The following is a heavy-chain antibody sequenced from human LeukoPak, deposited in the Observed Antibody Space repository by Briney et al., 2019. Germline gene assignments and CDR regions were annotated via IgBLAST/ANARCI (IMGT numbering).Heavy chain of an antibody. V-gene: IGHV3-48*01. J-gene: IGHJ4*02. CDR2: ISSISSTI. CDR3: ARSSRELGGYAPWELMPPFDY. D-gene: IGHD1-7*01. Sequence: RGSLRLSCAASGFSFSSYRINWVRQAPGKGLEWVSYISSISSTIYYADSVKGRFTISRDNAKNSLYLQMNSVRAEDTAVYYCARSSRELGGYAPWELMPPFDYWGQGTLVTVSS. CDR1: GFSFSSYR.